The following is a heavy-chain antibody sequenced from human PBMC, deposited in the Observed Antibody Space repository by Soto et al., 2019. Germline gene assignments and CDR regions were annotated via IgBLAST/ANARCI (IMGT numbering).Heavy chain of an antibody. V-gene: IGHV1-18*01. J-gene: IGHJ6*02. CDR1: GYTFTRYG. Sequence: QGQLVQSGPEVKKPGASVKVSCKASGYTFTRYGISWVRQASGQGLEWMGWISGYNGDTNYAQKVQGRVTMTIDTSTSTAYMELRSLTSDDTAIYYCAKNGQLLYDYYGMDVWGQGTTVTVSS. CDR2: ISGYNGDT. CDR3: AKNGQLLYDYYGMDV. D-gene: IGHD1-1*01.